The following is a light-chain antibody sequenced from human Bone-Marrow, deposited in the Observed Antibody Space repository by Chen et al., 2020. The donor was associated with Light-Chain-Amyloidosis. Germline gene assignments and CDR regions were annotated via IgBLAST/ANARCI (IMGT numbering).Light chain of an antibody. V-gene: IGKV3-15*01. CDR3: EHYKNGWA. J-gene: IGKJ1*01. Sequence: EIVMTQSPATLSVSPGETATLSCRASQNIRSYLAWYQQRPGQSPSLLIYDASTRATGVPARFSSSGSGTVCTLTISSLQSEDFAIYYLEHYKNGWAFGQGTKVEI. CDR1: QNIRSY. CDR2: DAS.